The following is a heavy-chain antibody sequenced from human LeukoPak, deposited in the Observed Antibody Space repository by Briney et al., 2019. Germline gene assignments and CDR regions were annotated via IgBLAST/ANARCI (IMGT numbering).Heavy chain of an antibody. CDR3: ARDAYCSSTSCFYYYGMDV. CDR1: GGTFSSYA. Sequence: ASVTVSCTASGGTFSSYAISWVRQAPGQGLEWMGRIIPILGIANYAQKFQGRVTITADKSTSTAYMELSSLRSEDTAVYYCARDAYCSSTSCFYYYGMDVWGQGTTVTVSS. D-gene: IGHD2-2*01. J-gene: IGHJ6*02. V-gene: IGHV1-69*04. CDR2: IIPILGIA.